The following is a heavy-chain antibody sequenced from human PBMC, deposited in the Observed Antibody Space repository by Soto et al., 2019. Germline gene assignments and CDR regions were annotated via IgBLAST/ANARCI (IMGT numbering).Heavy chain of an antibody. CDR3: AKDQGCSSTSCSLSYYYYYGMDV. CDR1: RFTFSDYA. Sequence: GGSLRLSCAASRFTFSDYAMSWVRQAPGKGLEWVAVISYDGSNKYYADSVKGRFTISRDNSKNTLYLQMNSLRAEDTAVYYCAKDQGCSSTSCSLSYYYYYGMDVWGQGTTVTVSS. CDR2: ISYDGSNK. V-gene: IGHV3-30*18. J-gene: IGHJ6*02. D-gene: IGHD2-2*01.